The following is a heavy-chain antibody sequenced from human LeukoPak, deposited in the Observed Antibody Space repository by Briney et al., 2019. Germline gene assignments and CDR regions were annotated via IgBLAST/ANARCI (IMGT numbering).Heavy chain of an antibody. CDR2: ISSTSRNT. D-gene: IGHD4-17*01. Sequence: GGSLRLSCAASGFTVSSNYMSWVRQAPGKGLEWVSSISSTSRNTYYADSIKGRFTISRDNAKNSLYLQMNSLRAEDTAVYYCARVPRDYGDYDWFDPWGQGTLVTVSS. CDR1: GFTVSSNY. CDR3: ARVPRDYGDYDWFDP. J-gene: IGHJ5*02. V-gene: IGHV3-21*01.